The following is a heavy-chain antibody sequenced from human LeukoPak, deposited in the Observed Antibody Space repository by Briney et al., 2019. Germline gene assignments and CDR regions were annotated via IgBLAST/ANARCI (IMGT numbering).Heavy chain of an antibody. J-gene: IGHJ5*02. V-gene: IGHV3-30*02. D-gene: IGHD3-10*01. Sequence: GGSLRLSCAASGFTFSSYGMHWVRQAPGKGLEWVAFIRYDGSNKYYADSVKGRFTISRDNSKNTLYLQMNSLRAEDTAVNYCAKVGYYYGSGSRYNWFDPWGQGTLVTVSS. CDR3: AKVGYYYGSGSRYNWFDP. CDR1: GFTFSSYG. CDR2: IRYDGSNK.